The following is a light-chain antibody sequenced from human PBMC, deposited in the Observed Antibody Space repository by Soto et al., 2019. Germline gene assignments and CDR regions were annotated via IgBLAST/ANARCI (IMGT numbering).Light chain of an antibody. Sequence: EIRMSQSPFTLSAYVEDRVTITCRASQSISSWLAWYQQKPGKAPKLLIYKASSLESGVPSGFSGSGSGTEFTLPISSLQPDDFAPYYCQQDNSYCTFGQGTKVDIK. CDR1: QSISSW. CDR3: QQDNSYCT. V-gene: IGKV1-5*03. J-gene: IGKJ1*01. CDR2: KAS.